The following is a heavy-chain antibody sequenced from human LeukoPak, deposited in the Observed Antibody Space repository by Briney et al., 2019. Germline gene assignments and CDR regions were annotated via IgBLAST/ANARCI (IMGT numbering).Heavy chain of an antibody. CDR3: AGSRKDIVVVPAAMPGGDYYYYYYMDV. CDR2: IYYSGST. Sequence: SETLSLTCTVSGGSISSYYWSWIRQPPGKGLEWIGYIYYSGSTNYNPSLKSRVTISVDTSKNQFSLKLSSVTAADTAVYYCAGSRKDIVVVPAAMPGGDYYYYYYMDVWGKGTTVTISS. CDR1: GGSISSYY. J-gene: IGHJ6*03. D-gene: IGHD2-2*01. V-gene: IGHV4-59*01.